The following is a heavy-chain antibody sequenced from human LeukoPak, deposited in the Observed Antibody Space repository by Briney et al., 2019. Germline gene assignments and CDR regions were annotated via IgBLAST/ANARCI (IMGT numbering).Heavy chain of an antibody. J-gene: IGHJ4*02. Sequence: GGSLRLSCAASGFTFRVYAMCWVRQAPGKGLEWVSAISGSGGSTYYVDSVKGRFTISRDNSKNTLYLQMNSVRAEHKAVYYCAKLTRGWSFDYWGQGTLVTVSS. V-gene: IGHV3-23*01. CDR3: AKLTRGWSFDY. CDR1: GFTFRVYA. CDR2: ISGSGGST. D-gene: IGHD6-19*01.